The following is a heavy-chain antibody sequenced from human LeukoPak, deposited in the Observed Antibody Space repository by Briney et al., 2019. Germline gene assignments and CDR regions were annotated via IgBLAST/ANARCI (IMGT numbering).Heavy chain of an antibody. CDR1: GLTVSSSY. Sequence: GGSLRLSCAASGLTVSSSYMSWVRQAPGKGLEWVSVIYNDGSTYYADSMKVRFTISRDNSKNTLYLQVNSLRAEDTAMYYCARNILFAFDIWGQGTMVTVSS. D-gene: IGHD2/OR15-2a*01. J-gene: IGHJ3*02. CDR3: ARNILFAFDI. V-gene: IGHV3-53*01. CDR2: IYNDGST.